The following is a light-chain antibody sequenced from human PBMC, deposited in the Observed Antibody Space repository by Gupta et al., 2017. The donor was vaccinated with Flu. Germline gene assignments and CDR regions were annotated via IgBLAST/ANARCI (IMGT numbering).Light chain of an antibody. CDR3: QQSHSFPFT. CDR2: STS. Sequence: DIQMTQSPSSVSASVGDRVTITCRASQSVASWLAWYQQKPGRAPNLLIYSTSNLQSGVPSRFSGSGSGTDFTLTISSLQPEDFATYYCQQSHSFPFTFGPGTTVHI. CDR1: QSVASW. J-gene: IGKJ3*01. V-gene: IGKV1-12*01.